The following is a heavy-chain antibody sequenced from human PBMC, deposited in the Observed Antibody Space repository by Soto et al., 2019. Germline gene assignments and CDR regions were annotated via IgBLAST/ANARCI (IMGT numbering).Heavy chain of an antibody. Sequence: SVKVSCKASGGTFSSYAISWVRQAPGQGLEWMGGIIPIFGTANYAQKFQGRVTITADESTSTAYMELSSLRSEDTAVYYCAGELEPIDRIDYYYYYGMDVWGQGTTVTVSS. V-gene: IGHV1-69*13. CDR2: IIPIFGTA. CDR3: AGELEPIDRIDYYYYYGMDV. CDR1: GGTFSSYA. D-gene: IGHD1-1*01. J-gene: IGHJ6*02.